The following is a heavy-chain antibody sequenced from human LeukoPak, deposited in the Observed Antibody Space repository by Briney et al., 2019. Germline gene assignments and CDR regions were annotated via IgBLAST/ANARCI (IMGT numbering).Heavy chain of an antibody. CDR1: GDSVSSNSSA. J-gene: IGHJ6*02. D-gene: IGHD5-12*01. CDR2: TYYRSKWYN. V-gene: IGHV6-1*01. CDR3: AREVATKKDGMDV. Sequence: SQTLSLTCAISGDSVSSNSSAWNWIRQSRSRGLEWLGRTYYRSKWYNDYAVSVKSRITINPDTSKNQFSLQLNSVTPEDTAVYYCAREVATKKDGMDVWGQGTTVTVSS.